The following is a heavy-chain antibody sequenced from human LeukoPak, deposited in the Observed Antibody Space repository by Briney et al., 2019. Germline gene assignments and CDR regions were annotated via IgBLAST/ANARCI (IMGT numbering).Heavy chain of an antibody. CDR2: IYYSGST. J-gene: IGHJ5*02. Sequence: SETLSLTCTVSGGSISSGGYYWSWIRQHPGKGLEWIGYIYYSGSTYYNPSLKSRVTISVDTSKNQFSLDLTSVTAADTAVYYCARREAGHWFDPWGQGTLVTVSS. CDR1: GGSISSGGYY. CDR3: ARREAGHWFDP. V-gene: IGHV4-31*03. D-gene: IGHD6-19*01.